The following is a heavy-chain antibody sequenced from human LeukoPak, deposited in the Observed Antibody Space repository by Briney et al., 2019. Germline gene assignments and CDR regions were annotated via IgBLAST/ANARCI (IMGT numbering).Heavy chain of an antibody. CDR2: INHSGST. CDR3: AKVYGDYSVGY. J-gene: IGHJ4*02. CDR1: DGSFSGYY. D-gene: IGHD4-17*01. Sequence: PSETLSLTCAVYDGSFSGYYWSWIRQPPGKGLEWIGEINHSGSTNYNPSLKSRVTISLDTSKSQFSLKVRYVTAADTAVYYCAKVYGDYSVGYWGQGTLVTVSS. V-gene: IGHV4-34*01.